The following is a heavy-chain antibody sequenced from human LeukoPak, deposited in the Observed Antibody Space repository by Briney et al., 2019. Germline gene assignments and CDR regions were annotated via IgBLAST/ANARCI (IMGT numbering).Heavy chain of an antibody. CDR2: IYYSGST. CDR1: GGSISSGGYY. D-gene: IGHD3-10*01. J-gene: IGHJ5*02. V-gene: IGHV4-31*03. CDR3: ARGTISYYYGSGSCWFDP. Sequence: PSETLSLTCTVSGGSISSGGYYWSWIRQHPGKGLEWIGYIYYSGSTYYNPSLKSRVTMSVDTSKNQFSLKLSSVTAADTAVYYCARGTISYYYGSGSCWFDPWGQGTLVTVSS.